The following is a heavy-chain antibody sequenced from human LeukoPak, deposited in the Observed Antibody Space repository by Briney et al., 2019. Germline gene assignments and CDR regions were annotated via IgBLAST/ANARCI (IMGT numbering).Heavy chain of an antibody. D-gene: IGHD3-22*01. J-gene: IGHJ4*01. CDR1: GFTFSNYG. CDR3: ARARLNYDSRGLRYYFDY. V-gene: IGHV3-23*01. CDR2: ISGSGGNK. Sequence: PGGSLRVSCAASGFTFSNYGVSWVRQARGKGLEWVSVISGSGGNKNYGDAVKGRFTISRDDSNDTLYLQMNSLRAEDTAVYYCARARLNYDSRGLRYYFDYWGHGTLVTVSS.